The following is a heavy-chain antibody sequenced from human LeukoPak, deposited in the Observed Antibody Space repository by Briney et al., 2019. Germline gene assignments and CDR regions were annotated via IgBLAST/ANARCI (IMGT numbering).Heavy chain of an antibody. CDR3: ARDQGSYKDLGLDY. Sequence: PGGSLRLSCAASGFTFSGYSMNWVRQAPGKGLEWVSSISSSSSYIYYADSVKGRFTISRDNAKNSLYLQMNSLRAEDTAVYYCARDQGSYKDLGLDYWGQGTLVTVSS. D-gene: IGHD1-26*01. CDR1: GFTFSGYS. V-gene: IGHV3-21*01. CDR2: ISSSSSYI. J-gene: IGHJ4*02.